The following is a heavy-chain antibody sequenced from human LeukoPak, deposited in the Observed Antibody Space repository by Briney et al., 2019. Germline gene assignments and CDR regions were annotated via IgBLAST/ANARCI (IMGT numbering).Heavy chain of an antibody. D-gene: IGHD6-19*01. CDR1: GYTFTGYY. Sequence: VASVKVSCKASGYTFTGYYMHWVRQAPGQGLEWMGWINPNSGGTNYAQKFQGGVTMTRDTSISTAYMELSRLRSDDTAVYYCAREDRIAVAGQFDYWGQGTLVTVSS. V-gene: IGHV1-2*02. CDR3: AREDRIAVAGQFDY. CDR2: INPNSGGT. J-gene: IGHJ4*02.